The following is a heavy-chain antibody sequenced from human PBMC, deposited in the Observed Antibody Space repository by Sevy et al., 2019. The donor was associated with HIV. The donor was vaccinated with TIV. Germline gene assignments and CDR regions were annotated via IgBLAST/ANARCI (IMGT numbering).Heavy chain of an antibody. V-gene: IGHV3-30*18. CDR1: GFTFSSYG. Sequence: GGSLRLSCAASGFTFSSYGMHWVRQAPGKGLEWVAVISYDGSNKYYADSVKGRFTISRDNSKNTLYLQMNSLRAEDTAVYYCANGGRWMYSSSPFYYDYGMVVWSQGTTVSDSS. CDR2: ISYDGSNK. D-gene: IGHD6-6*01. CDR3: ANGGRWMYSSSPFYYDYGMVV. J-gene: IGHJ6*02.